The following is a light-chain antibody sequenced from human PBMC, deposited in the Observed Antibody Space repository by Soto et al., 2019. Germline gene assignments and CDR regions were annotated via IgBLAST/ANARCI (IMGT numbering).Light chain of an antibody. CDR3: SSYTSSGTLGV. V-gene: IGLV2-14*01. J-gene: IGLJ1*01. CDR2: EVS. Sequence: QSVLTQPPSVSGSPGQSVTISCTGTSRDVGGYNYVSWYQQHPGKAPKLMISEVSNRPSGISNRFSGFKSANTAFLIISGLQAEDEADYYCSSYTSSGTLGVFGTGTKVTVL. CDR1: SRDVGGYNY.